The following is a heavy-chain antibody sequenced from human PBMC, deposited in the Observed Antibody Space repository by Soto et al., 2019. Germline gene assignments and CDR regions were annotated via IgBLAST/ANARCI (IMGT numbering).Heavy chain of an antibody. D-gene: IGHD4-4*01. Sequence: EVHLVESGGGLVQPGGSLRLSCTASGLTFSDSWMTWVRQAPGKGLEWVARIKPDESEKKYADSVKGRFSISRDNAKNSMYLQMDSLRGEDTAVYYCVRGGSNYASWGQGTLVTVSS. V-gene: IGHV3-7*01. J-gene: IGHJ5*02. CDR2: IKPDESEK. CDR1: GLTFSDSW. CDR3: VRGGSNYAS.